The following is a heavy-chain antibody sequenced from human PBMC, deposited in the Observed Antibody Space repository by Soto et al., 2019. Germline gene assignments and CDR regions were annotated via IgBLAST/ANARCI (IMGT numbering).Heavy chain of an antibody. CDR1: GGSISSYY. Sequence: SETLSLTCTVSGGSISSYYWSWIRQPPGKGLEWIGYIYYSGSTNYNPSLKSRVTISVDTSKNQFSLKLSSVTAADTAVFYCARDHDYIWGSYRSNWFDPWGQGTLVTVSS. CDR3: ARDHDYIWGSYRSNWFDP. D-gene: IGHD3-16*02. J-gene: IGHJ5*02. V-gene: IGHV4-59*01. CDR2: IYYSGST.